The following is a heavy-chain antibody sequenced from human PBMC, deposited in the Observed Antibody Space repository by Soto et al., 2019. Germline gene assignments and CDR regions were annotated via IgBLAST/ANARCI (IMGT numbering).Heavy chain of an antibody. V-gene: IGHV4-38-2*01. CDR3: ARGARGMATIIKCFDP. CDR2: IYHVGNT. D-gene: IGHD5-12*01. CDR1: GYSISRGYY. J-gene: IGHJ4*01. Sequence: PSETLSLTCAVSGYSISRGYYGGWIRQAPGKGLEWIGNIYHVGNTYYNPSLKSRVTMSVDKSKNQFSLKVTSVTDADTAVYDCARGARGMATIIKCFDPWGQGTMVTVSS.